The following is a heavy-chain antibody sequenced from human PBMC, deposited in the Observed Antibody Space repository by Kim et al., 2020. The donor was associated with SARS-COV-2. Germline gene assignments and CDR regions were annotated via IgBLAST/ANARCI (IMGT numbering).Heavy chain of an antibody. J-gene: IGHJ4*02. V-gene: IGHV4-59*01. D-gene: IGHD6-13*01. CDR3: ARVDVSSWYFDY. Sequence: NSTPSLKSRVPISVDTSKNQFSLKLSSVTAADTAVYYCARVDVSSWYFDYWGQGTLVTVSS.